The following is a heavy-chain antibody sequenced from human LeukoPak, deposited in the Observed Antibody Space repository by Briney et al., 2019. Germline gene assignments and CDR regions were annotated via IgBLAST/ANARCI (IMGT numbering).Heavy chain of an antibody. V-gene: IGHV3-30*04. Sequence: GGSLRLSCAASGCTFKRYAMHWVRQAPGKGLEWVTIMSYDGNISYYADSVKGRFTISRDNSNDTLYLQMNSLRADDTAIYYCTRGRSVYGSGSYSAYWGQGTLVTVSS. CDR1: GCTFKRYA. CDR3: TRGRSVYGSGSYSAY. D-gene: IGHD3-10*01. J-gene: IGHJ4*02. CDR2: MSYDGNIS.